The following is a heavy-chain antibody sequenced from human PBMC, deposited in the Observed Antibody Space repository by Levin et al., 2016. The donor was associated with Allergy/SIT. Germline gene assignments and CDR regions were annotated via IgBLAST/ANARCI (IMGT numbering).Heavy chain of an antibody. D-gene: IGHD4-17*01. J-gene: IGHJ5*02. CDR1: GFTFSSYS. CDR3: ATVYGDYESSWFDP. Sequence: GESLKISCAASGFTFSSYSMNWVRQAPGKGLEWVSYISSSSSTIYYADSVKGRFTISRDNAKNSLYLQMNSLRAEDTAVYYCATVYGDYESSWFDPWGQGTLVTVSS. CDR2: ISSSSSTI. V-gene: IGHV3-48*01.